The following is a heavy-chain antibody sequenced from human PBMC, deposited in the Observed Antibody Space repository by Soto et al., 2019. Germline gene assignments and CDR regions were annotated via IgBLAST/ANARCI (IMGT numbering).Heavy chain of an antibody. CDR3: ARSKGGGSSGPFDY. CDR1: GFSLSTSGMC. Sequence: GPTLVNPTQTLTLTCTFSGFSLSTSGMCVSWIRQPPGKALEWLARIDWDDDKYYSTSLKTRLTVSKDTSKNQVVLTMTNMDPVDTATYYCARSKGGGSSGPFDYWGQGTLVTVSS. D-gene: IGHD6-6*01. V-gene: IGHV2-70*11. J-gene: IGHJ4*02. CDR2: IDWDDDK.